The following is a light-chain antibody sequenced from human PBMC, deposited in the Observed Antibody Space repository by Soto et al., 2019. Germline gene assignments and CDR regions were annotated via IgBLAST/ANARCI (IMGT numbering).Light chain of an antibody. J-gene: IGKJ1*01. CDR2: GAS. CDR1: QSVSSNY. CDR3: QQYGSSPT. V-gene: IGKV3-20*01. Sequence: EIVLTQSPGTLSLSPGERATLSCRASQSVSSNYLAWYQQKAGQGPRLLIYGASSRATGIPDKFSGGGSGTDFTLSISRLEPEDFAVYFCQQYGSSPTFGQGTKVEIK.